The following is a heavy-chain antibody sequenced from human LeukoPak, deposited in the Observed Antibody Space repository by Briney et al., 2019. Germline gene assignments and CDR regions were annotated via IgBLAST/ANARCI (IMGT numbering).Heavy chain of an antibody. J-gene: IGHJ5*02. CDR2: ISTSSSYI. CDR1: GFTFSSYS. Sequence: GGSLRLSCAASGFTFSSYSMNWVRQAPGKGLEWVSSISTSSSYIYYADSLEGRFTISRDNAKNSLYLQMNSLRAEDTAVYYCARSYCSSTTCGFDPWGQGTLVTVSS. CDR3: ARSYCSSTTCGFDP. V-gene: IGHV3-21*01. D-gene: IGHD2-2*01.